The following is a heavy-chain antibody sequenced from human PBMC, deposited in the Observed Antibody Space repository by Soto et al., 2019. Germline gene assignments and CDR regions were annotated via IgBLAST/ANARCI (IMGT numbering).Heavy chain of an antibody. CDR3: ASGTYYDFWSGDCFGYYGMDV. CDR1: GYTFTSYA. J-gene: IGHJ6*02. V-gene: IGHV1-3*01. CDR2: MNAGNGNT. D-gene: IGHD3-3*01. Sequence: ASVKVSCKASGYTFTSYAMHWDRQAPGQRLEWMGWMNAGNGNTKYSQKFQGRVTITRDTSASTAYMELSSLRSEDTAVYYCASGTYYDFWSGDCFGYYGMDVCGHVTTVTDS.